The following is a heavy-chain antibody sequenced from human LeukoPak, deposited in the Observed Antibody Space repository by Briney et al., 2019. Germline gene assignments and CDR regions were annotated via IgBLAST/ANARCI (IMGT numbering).Heavy chain of an antibody. J-gene: IGHJ4*02. CDR2: IIPIFGIA. D-gene: IGHD2-2*01. CDR1: GGTFSSYA. CDR3: AGHCSSTSCQFDY. Sequence: ASVKVSCKVSGGTFSSYAISWVRQAPGQGLEWMGRIIPIFGIASYAQKFQGRVTITADKSTSTAYMELSSLRSEDTAVYYCAGHCSSTSCQFDYWGQGTLVTVSS. V-gene: IGHV1-69*04.